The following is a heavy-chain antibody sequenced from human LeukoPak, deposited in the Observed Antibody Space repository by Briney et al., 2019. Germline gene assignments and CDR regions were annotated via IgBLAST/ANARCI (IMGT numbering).Heavy chain of an antibody. CDR2: ISSSGATT. D-gene: IGHD3-10*01. V-gene: IGHV3-11*04. CDR1: GFTLSDYY. CDR3: ARAGDRWYFDL. Sequence: GGSLRLSCAASGFTLSDYYMSWIRQAPGKGLEWVSYISSSGATTYYPDSVKGRFTISRDNTKNSLFPQMNSLRAEDTAVYYCARAGDRWYFDLWGRGTLVTVSS. J-gene: IGHJ2*01.